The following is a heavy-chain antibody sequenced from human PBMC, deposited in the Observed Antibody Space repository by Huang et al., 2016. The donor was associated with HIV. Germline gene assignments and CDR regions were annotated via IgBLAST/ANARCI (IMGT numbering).Heavy chain of an antibody. V-gene: IGHV4-59*11. J-gene: IGHJ4*02. D-gene: IGHD3-3*01. Sequence: QVQLQESGPGLVKPSETLSLTCTVSGGSISTHYWSWIRQPPGKGLEWIGSIDYSGSTNYSPSLKRRVTILLDTSKNQFSLRGNSVTAADTAMYYCARDHHDFWRGYRRMYFFDHWGQGTLVTVSS. CDR2: IDYSGST. CDR1: GGSISTHY. CDR3: ARDHHDFWRGYRRMYFFDH.